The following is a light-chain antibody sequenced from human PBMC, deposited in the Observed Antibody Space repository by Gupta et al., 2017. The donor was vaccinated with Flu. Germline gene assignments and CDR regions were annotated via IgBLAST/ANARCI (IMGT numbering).Light chain of an antibody. J-gene: IGLJ2*01. CDR2: DDS. CDR1: HIGGES. V-gene: IGLV3-21*02. CDR3: HVWDSSADVV. Sequence: SYVLTQPPSVSVAPGQTARLTCGGNHIGGESVHWYQQKPGQAPVLVVYDDSDRPSGIPERFSGSNSRNTATLTISRVEVEDEADYYCHVWDSSADVVFGGGTKLTVL.